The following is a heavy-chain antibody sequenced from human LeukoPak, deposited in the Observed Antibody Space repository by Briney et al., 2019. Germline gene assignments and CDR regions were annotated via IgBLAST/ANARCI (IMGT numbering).Heavy chain of an antibody. J-gene: IGHJ6*03. Sequence: PGGSLRLSCAASGFTFSDYYMSWIRQAPGKGLEWVSAISGSGGSTYYADSVKGRFTISRDNSKNTLYLQMNSLRAEDTAVYYCARDPGTEGTYYYYYYMDVWGKGTTVTVSS. CDR3: ARDPGTEGTYYYYYYMDV. CDR1: GFTFSDYY. CDR2: ISGSGGST. D-gene: IGHD3-10*01. V-gene: IGHV3-23*01.